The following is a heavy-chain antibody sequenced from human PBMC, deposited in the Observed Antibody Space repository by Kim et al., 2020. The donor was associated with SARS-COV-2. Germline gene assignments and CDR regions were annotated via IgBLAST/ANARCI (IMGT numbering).Heavy chain of an antibody. CDR3: ARVTDERTYVLRYFDWSTAAFDI. CDR1: GGSISSGGYY. CDR2: IYYSGST. Sequence: SETLSLTCTVSGGSISSGGYYWSWIRQHPGKGLEWIGYIYYSGSTYYNQSLKSRVTISVDTSKNQFSLKLSSVTAADTAVYYCARVTDERTYVLRYFDWSTAAFDIWGQGTMVTVSS. V-gene: IGHV4-31*03. D-gene: IGHD3-9*01. J-gene: IGHJ3*02.